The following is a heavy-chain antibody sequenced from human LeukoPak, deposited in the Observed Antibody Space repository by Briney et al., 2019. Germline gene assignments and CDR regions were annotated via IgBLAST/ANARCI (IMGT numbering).Heavy chain of an antibody. CDR3: ARQEYCSGGSCYTWFDP. CDR1: GYSINNYW. J-gene: IGHJ5*02. CDR2: IYPADSDI. V-gene: IGHV5-51*01. Sequence: GESLKISCKGSGYSINNYWIGWVRQMPGKGLEWMGLIYPADSDIRYSPSFQGQVTISADKSISTAYLQWSSLKASDTAIYYCARQEYCSGGSCYTWFDPWGQGTLVIVSS. D-gene: IGHD2-15*01.